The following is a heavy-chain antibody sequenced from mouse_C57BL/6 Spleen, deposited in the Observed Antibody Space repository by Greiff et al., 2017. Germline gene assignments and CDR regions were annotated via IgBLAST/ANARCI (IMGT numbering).Heavy chain of an antibody. CDR3: ATKGDSSGFAY. CDR1: GYTFTDYY. V-gene: IGHV1-26*01. D-gene: IGHD3-2*02. CDR2: INPNNGGT. J-gene: IGHJ3*01. Sequence: EVQLQQSGPELVKPGASVKISCKASGYTFTDYYMNWVKQSHGKSLEWIGDINPNNGGTSYNQKFKGKATLTVDKSSSTAYMELRSLTSEDSAVYYCATKGDSSGFAYWGQGTLVTVSA.